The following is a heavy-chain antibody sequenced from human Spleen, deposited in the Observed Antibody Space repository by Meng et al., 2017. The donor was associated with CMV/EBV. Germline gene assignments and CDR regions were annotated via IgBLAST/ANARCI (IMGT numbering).Heavy chain of an antibody. CDR3: ARGSHTSGYSA. Sequence: GESLRLSCAASGFTFSSYSMNWVRQAPGKGLEWVSSITSSSTYIFYADSVKGRFTISRDNAKNSLYLQMNSLRAEDTAVYYCARGSHTSGYSAWGQGTLVTVSS. CDR2: ITSSSTYI. CDR1: GFTFSSYS. D-gene: IGHD3-22*01. J-gene: IGHJ5*02. V-gene: IGHV3-21*01.